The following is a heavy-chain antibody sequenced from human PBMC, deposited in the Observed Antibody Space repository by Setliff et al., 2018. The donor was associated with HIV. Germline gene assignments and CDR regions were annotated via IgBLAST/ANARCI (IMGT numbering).Heavy chain of an antibody. Sequence: SETLSLTCTVSGASINSYSWNWIRQPPGKGLEWIGFIFATGDTKYNPSLQSRVSMSIDTSKNKFSLKLSSLTAADTAVYYCASSSGWYGAAQFDPWGQGTRVTVSS. CDR1: GASINSYS. V-gene: IGHV4-4*09. CDR3: ASSSGWYGAAQFDP. CDR2: IFATGDT. D-gene: IGHD6-19*01. J-gene: IGHJ5*02.